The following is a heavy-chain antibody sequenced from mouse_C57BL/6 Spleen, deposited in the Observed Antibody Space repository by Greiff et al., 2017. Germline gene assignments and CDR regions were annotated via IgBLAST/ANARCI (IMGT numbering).Heavy chain of an antibody. Sequence: VQLQQSGPELVKPGASVKISCKASGYSFTSYYIHWVKQRPGQGLEWIGWIYPGSGNTKYNEKFKGKATLTADTSSSTAYMQLSSLTSEDSAVYYCASTTVVEFHFDYWGQGTTLTVSS. J-gene: IGHJ2*01. CDR1: GYSFTSYY. V-gene: IGHV1-66*01. CDR3: ASTTVVEFHFDY. D-gene: IGHD1-1*01. CDR2: IYPGSGNT.